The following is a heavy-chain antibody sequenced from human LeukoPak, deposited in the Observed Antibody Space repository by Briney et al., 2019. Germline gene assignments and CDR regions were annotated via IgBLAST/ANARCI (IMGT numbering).Heavy chain of an antibody. V-gene: IGHV4-39*01. CDR2: IYHSGST. CDR3: ARQGTDYDILTGYARAFDI. J-gene: IGHJ3*02. D-gene: IGHD3-9*01. Sequence: SETLSLTCTASGGSISSTIHYWGWIRQPPGKGLEWIGTIYHSGSTYYNPSLKSRVTISVDTSKTQFSLKLRSVPATDTAVYYCARQGTDYDILTGYARAFDIWGQGTMVTVSS. CDR1: GGSISSTIHY.